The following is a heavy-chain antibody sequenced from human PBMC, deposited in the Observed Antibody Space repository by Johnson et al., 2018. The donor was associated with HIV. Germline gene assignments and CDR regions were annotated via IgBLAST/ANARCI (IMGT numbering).Heavy chain of an antibody. CDR2: IIYNVGSP. V-gene: IGHV3-20*04. CDR1: GFTVSNNY. Sequence: EVQLVESGGGVVQPGGSLRLSCAASGFTVSNNYMSWVRQAPGTGLEWVSGIIYNVGSPGYADSVMGRFTISRDNAKNSLYLQMNSLRAEDTAFYYCARGEWELNAGHGFDIWGQGTMVAVSS. CDR3: ARGEWELNAGHGFDI. J-gene: IGHJ3*02. D-gene: IGHD1-26*01.